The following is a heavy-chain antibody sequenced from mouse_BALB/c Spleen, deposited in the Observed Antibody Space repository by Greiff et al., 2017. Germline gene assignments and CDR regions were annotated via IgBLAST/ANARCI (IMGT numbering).Heavy chain of an antibody. CDR3: SCGNCGWYFDV. V-gene: IGHV14-4*02. CDR2: IDPENGDT. J-gene: IGHJ1*01. CDR1: GFNFKDYY. Sequence: EVKLQESGAELVRSGASVKLSCTASGFNFKDYYMHWVKQRPEQGLEWIGWIDPENGDTEYAPKFQGKATMTADTSSNTAYLQLSSLTSEDTAVYYCSCGNCGWYFDVWGAGTTVTVSS. D-gene: IGHD2-1*01.